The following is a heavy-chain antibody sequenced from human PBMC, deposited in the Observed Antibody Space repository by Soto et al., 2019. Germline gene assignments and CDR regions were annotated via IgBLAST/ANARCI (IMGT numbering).Heavy chain of an antibody. CDR2: ISAYNGNT. CDR3: ARVVVADYYYYGTDV. D-gene: IGHD2-15*01. CDR1: GYTFTSYG. V-gene: IGHV1-18*01. J-gene: IGHJ6*02. Sequence: VASVKVSCKASGYTFTSYGISWVRQAPGQGLEWMGWISAYNGNTNYAQKLQGRVTMTTDTSTSTAYMELRSLRSDDTAVYYCARVVVADYYYYGTDVWGQGTTVTVSS.